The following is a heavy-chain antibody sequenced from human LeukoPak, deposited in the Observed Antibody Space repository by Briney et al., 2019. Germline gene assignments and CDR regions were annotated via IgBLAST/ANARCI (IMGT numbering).Heavy chain of an antibody. CDR1: GGTFSSYA. J-gene: IGHJ5*02. CDR2: IIPMFNTT. V-gene: IGHV1-69*06. Sequence: SVKVSCKASGGTFSSYAISWVRQAPGQGLEWMGGIIPMFNTTKYAQKSQDRVTITADKSTSTAYMELSSLRSEDTAVYYCVEGGIAPLNWFDPWGQGTLVTVSS. CDR3: VEGGIAPLNWFDP. D-gene: IGHD6-13*01.